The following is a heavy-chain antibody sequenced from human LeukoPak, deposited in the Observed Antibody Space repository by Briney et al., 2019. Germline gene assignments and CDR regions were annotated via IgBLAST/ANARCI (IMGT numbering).Heavy chain of an antibody. Sequence: ASVKVSCKASGYTFTSYGISWVRQAPGQGLEWMGWISAYNGNTNYAQKLQGRVTMTTDTSTSTAYMELRSLRSDDTAVYYCARVIDIVVVPAADYWGQGTLVTVSS. D-gene: IGHD2-2*01. CDR1: GYTFTSYG. CDR3: ARVIDIVVVPAADY. J-gene: IGHJ4*02. CDR2: ISAYNGNT. V-gene: IGHV1-18*01.